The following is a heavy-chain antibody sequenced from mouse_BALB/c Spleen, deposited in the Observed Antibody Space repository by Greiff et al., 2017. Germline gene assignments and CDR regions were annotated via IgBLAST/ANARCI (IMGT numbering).Heavy chain of an antibody. D-gene: IGHD2-4*01. V-gene: IGHV3-2*02. CDR3: ARGEYDYAWFAY. Sequence: EVKLQESGPGLVKPSQSLSLTCTVTGYSITSDYAWNWIRQFPGNKLEWMGYISYSGSTSYNPSLKSRISITRDTSKNQFFLQLNSVTTEDTATYYCARGEYDYAWFAYWGQGTLVTVSA. CDR1: GYSITSDYA. J-gene: IGHJ3*01. CDR2: ISYSGST.